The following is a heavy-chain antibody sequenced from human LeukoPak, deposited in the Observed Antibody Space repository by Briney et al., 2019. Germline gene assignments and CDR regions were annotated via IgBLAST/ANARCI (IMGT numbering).Heavy chain of an antibody. CDR3: AKGRTTYYYDSSGYYNFDY. CDR1: GFTFSSYG. D-gene: IGHD3-22*01. CDR2: ISGSGGST. J-gene: IGHJ4*02. V-gene: IGHV3-23*01. Sequence: GGSLRLSCAASGFTFSSYGMSWVRQAPGKGLEWVSAISGSGGSTYYADSVKGRFTISRDNSKNTLYLQMNSLRAEDTAVYYCAKGRTTYYYDSSGYYNFDYWGQGTLVTVSS.